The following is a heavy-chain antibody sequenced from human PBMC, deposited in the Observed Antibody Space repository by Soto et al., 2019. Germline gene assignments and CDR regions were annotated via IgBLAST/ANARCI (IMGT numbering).Heavy chain of an antibody. J-gene: IGHJ4*02. CDR3: ARDLWGSYSAFDY. D-gene: IGHD3-16*01. CDR1: GYTFTTYA. Sequence: ASVKVSCKASGYTFTTYAIHWVRQAPGERLEWMGWINADSGKTKYSKKFQGRVAITRDTSATTAYMELNNMRSEDTAVYYCARDLWGSYSAFDYWGQGTPVTVSS. V-gene: IGHV1-3*01. CDR2: INADSGKT.